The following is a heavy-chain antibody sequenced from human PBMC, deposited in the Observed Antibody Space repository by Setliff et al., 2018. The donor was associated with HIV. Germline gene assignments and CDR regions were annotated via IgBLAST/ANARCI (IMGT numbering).Heavy chain of an antibody. D-gene: IGHD3-10*01. CDR1: GGSISSSTYY. V-gene: IGHV4-39*07. J-gene: IGHJ4*02. Sequence: PSETLSLTCSVSGGSISSSTYYWGWIRQPPGKGLEWIGDIFYTGSTYYNPSLKSRVAISVDTSENQFSLKLNSVTAADTAVYYCARGWFGGYYFDYWGQGTLVTVSS. CDR2: IFYTGST. CDR3: ARGWFGGYYFDY.